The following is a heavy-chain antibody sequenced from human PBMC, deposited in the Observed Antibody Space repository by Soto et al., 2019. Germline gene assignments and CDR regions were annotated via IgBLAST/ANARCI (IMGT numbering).Heavy chain of an antibody. CDR2: ISRNGRT. Sequence: EVQMLESGGGLVQPGGSLRLSCAASGFTFHNYAVTWVRQAPGKGLEWVSAISRNGRTYYADSVKGRFTISRDNSHETLSLTMTSLTVDDTAVYYCAKAHISADRESAWAYDSWCQGTLVTVS. D-gene: IGHD3-16*01. CDR3: AKAHISADRESAWAYDS. J-gene: IGHJ5*02. V-gene: IGHV3-23*01. CDR1: GFTFHNYA.